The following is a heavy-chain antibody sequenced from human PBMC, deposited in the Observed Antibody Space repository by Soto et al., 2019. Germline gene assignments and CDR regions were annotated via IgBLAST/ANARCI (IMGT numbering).Heavy chain of an antibody. J-gene: IGHJ4*02. CDR1: CDTFASFG. D-gene: IGHD3-10*01. CDR3: ARDQESITDRILQY. CDR2: ISAYNGNT. V-gene: IGHV1-18*01. Sequence: SVKVSFKASCDTFASFGFSWVRQAPGQGPEWLGWISAYNGNTHYAQKVRDRVTLTTDTSTNTAYMELRSLTSDDTAVYYCARDQESITDRILQYWGQGTQVTVSS.